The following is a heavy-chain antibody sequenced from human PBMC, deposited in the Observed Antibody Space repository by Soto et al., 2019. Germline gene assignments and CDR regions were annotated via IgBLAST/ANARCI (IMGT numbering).Heavy chain of an antibody. CDR3: ARGPSITYGYFDY. V-gene: IGHV3-53*01. CDR2: IYSGGST. D-gene: IGHD3-10*01. CDR1: GFTVSSNY. Sequence: GGSLRLSCAASGFTVSSNYMSWVRQAPGKGLEWVSVIYSGGSTYYADSVKGRFTISRDNSKNTLYLQMNSLRAEDTAVYYCARGPSITYGYFDYWGQGTLVTSPQ. J-gene: IGHJ4*02.